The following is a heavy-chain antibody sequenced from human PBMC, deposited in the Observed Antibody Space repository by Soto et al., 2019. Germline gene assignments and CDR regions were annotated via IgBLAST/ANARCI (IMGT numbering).Heavy chain of an antibody. CDR2: IKEDGSES. CDR3: AKDAR. V-gene: IGHV3-7*05. J-gene: IGHJ4*02. CDR1: GFTFSTHW. Sequence: EVQLVESGGDLVQPGGSLRLSCAASGFTFSTHWMSWVRQAPGKGLEWVANIKEDGSESYYADSVKRRFTITRDNDKNSLYLQMNGLRVEDTALYDCAKDARWGQGTLVTVSS.